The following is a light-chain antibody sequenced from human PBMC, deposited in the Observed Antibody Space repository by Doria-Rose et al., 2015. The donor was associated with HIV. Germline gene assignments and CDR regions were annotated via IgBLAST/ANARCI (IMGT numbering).Light chain of an antibody. CDR3: HQYGTSWA. Sequence: TQSPGTLSLSPGERATLSCRASQSFSSTYLAWYQQKPGRAPSLLIYDGSTRATGIPDRFSASGSGTDFTLTINRLKPEDFALYYCHQYGTSWAFGQGTKVEI. V-gene: IGKV3-20*01. CDR1: QSFSSTY. CDR2: DGS. J-gene: IGKJ1*01.